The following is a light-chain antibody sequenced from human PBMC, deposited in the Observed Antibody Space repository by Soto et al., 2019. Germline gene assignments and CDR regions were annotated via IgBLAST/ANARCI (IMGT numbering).Light chain of an antibody. J-gene: IGLJ2*01. CDR3: ATWDDSLKEGV. Sequence: QLVLTQPPSASGTPGQRVTISCSGSTSNIGSNVVNWYQQLPGTAPKLLIYNNNQRPSGVPDRFSGSKSGTSASLAISGLQAEDEADYYCATWDDSLKEGVFGGGTKLTVL. CDR2: NNN. CDR1: TSNIGSNV. V-gene: IGLV1-44*01.